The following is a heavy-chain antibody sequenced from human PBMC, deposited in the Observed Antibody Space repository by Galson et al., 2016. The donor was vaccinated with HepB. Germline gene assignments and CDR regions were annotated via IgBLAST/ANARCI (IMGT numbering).Heavy chain of an antibody. CDR3: GGGMYGSGPTHPYYYFGLDV. D-gene: IGHD3-10*01. J-gene: IGHJ6*02. V-gene: IGHV3-30*04. Sequence: SLRLSCAASGFTFSYYAIQWVRQPPGKGLEWVAVISYDGRRDYYADSVNGRFTVSSDNPKSTVSLLMNGLKTADTAIYYCGGGMYGSGPTHPYYYFGLDVWGQGSTATVSS. CDR1: GFTFSYYA. CDR2: ISYDGRRD.